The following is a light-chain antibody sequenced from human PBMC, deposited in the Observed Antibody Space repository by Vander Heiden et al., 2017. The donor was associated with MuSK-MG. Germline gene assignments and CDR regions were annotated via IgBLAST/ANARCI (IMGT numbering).Light chain of an antibody. J-gene: IGKJ1*01. V-gene: IGKV1-5*03. Sequence: DIQMTQSPSTLSASVGDRVTITCRASQSISTWLAWYQRKPGKAPKPLIYRASDLESGVPLRFSGSGSGTEFTLTITSLQPDDFATYYCQQYLTYETFGPGTKVEIK. CDR3: QQYLTYET. CDR1: QSISTW. CDR2: RAS.